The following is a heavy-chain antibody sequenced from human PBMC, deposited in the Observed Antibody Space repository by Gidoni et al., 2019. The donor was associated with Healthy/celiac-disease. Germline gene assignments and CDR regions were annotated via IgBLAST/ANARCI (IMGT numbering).Heavy chain of an antibody. CDR2: ISYDGSNK. Sequence: QVQLVESGGGVVQPGRSLRLSCPASGFTFSSYGMHWVRQAPGKGLEGVAVISYDGSNKYYADSLKGRFTTSRDNSKNTLYLQMNSLRAEDTAVYYCAKGVQLWSHTRYGMGVWGQGTTVTVSS. CDR1: GFTFSSYG. D-gene: IGHD5-18*01. J-gene: IGHJ6*02. V-gene: IGHV3-30*18. CDR3: AKGVQLWSHTRYGMGV.